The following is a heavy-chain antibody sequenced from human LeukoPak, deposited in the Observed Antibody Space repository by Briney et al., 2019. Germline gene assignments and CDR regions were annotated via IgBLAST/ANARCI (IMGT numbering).Heavy chain of an antibody. CDR3: ARVGPYDSGSYYNINPYYYCMDV. V-gene: IGHV1-18*01. CDR2: ISGYNGNT. Sequence: ASVKVSCKASGYSFANYSISWVRQAPGQGLEWMGWISGYNGNTSYAQNLQDRVTMTTDTSTSTAYMELGSLRSDDTAVYYCARVGPYDSGSYYNINPYYYCMDVWGKGTTVTVSS. CDR1: GYSFANYS. D-gene: IGHD3-10*01. J-gene: IGHJ6*03.